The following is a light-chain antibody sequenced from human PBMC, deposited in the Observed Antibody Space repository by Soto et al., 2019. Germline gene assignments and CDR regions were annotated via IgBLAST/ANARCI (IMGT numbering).Light chain of an antibody. CDR1: QSISSS. J-gene: IGKJ5*01. CDR2: GAS. Sequence: EIVMTQSPATLSVSPGERATLSCRASQSISSSLAWYQQKPGQAPRLLIYGASTGATGIPAGFSGSGSGTDFTLTISSLQSEDFAVYYCQQYSNWPITFGQGTRLEIK. CDR3: QQYSNWPIT. V-gene: IGKV3-15*01.